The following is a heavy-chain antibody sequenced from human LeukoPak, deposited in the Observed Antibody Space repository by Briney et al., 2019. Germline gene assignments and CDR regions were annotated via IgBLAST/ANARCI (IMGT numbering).Heavy chain of an antibody. J-gene: IGHJ3*02. CDR3: ATPYCSRISCLDVFNM. Sequence: SQTLSLTCNVSGVSVSDGRYYWTWIRQHPGKGLEWIGYKDYSGSAKYNPSLKSRLTISIDTSKNQFSLQLSSVTAADPATYYCATPYCSRISCLDVFNMWGQGTRVTVSS. V-gene: IGHV4-31*03. D-gene: IGHD2-2*01. CDR2: KDYSGSA. CDR1: GVSVSDGRYY.